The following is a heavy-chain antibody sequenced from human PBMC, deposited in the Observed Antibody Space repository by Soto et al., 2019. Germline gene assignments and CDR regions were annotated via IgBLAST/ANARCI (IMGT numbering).Heavy chain of an antibody. V-gene: IGHV4-59*01. J-gene: IGHJ4*02. CDR3: ARDLEAVPRAFDY. Sequence: SETLSLTCTVSGCSISSYSYLWVRQPPGKGLEWIGSVYYTGTTDYNPSLKSRVTISVDTSKTQCSLNLRSVTAADTAVYYCARDLEAVPRAFDYWGRGTLVTV. D-gene: IGHD6-13*01. CDR1: GCSISSYS. CDR2: VYYTGTT.